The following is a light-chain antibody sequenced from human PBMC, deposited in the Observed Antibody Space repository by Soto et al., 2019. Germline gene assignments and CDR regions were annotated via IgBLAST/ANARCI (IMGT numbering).Light chain of an antibody. J-gene: IGKJ1*01. CDR2: AAS. Sequence: DIQMTQSPSSVSASVGDRVTITCRARQGISSWVAWYQQKPGKAPKLLIYAASSLHSGVPSRFSGSGSGTDVTLTISSLQPDDFATYYCQQANSFPRPFGQGTKVEI. V-gene: IGKV1-12*01. CDR1: QGISSW. CDR3: QQANSFPRP.